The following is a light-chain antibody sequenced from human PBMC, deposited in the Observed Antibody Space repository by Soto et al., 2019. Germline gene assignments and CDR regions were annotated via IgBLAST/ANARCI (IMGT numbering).Light chain of an antibody. CDR2: GAS. V-gene: IGKV3-20*01. Sequence: EIVLTQSPGTLSLSPGERATLSCRASQTISSSHLAWYQQKPGQAPRLLICGASSRATDIQDRFSGSGSEEDFTLPSSRLKPEDFALYYCQHYDSLLRTLRPGTKVEIK. J-gene: IGKJ1*01. CDR3: QHYDSLLRT. CDR1: QTISSSH.